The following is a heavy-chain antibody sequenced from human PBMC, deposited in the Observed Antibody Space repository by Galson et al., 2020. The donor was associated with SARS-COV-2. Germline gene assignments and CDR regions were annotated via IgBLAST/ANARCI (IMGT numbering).Heavy chain of an antibody. D-gene: IGHD2-15*01. V-gene: IGHV3-53*04. CDR1: GFTVSSTY. CDR3: ARGHCNGGSCLSP. J-gene: IGHJ5*02. Sequence: GGSLRLSCVASGFTVSSTYMAWVRQAPGKGPEWLSIIYSGGSAYYAESVKGRFTISRHNSENTLYLQMNSMRPEDTAVYYCARGHCNGGSCLSPWGHGSLVTVSS. CDR2: IYSGGSA.